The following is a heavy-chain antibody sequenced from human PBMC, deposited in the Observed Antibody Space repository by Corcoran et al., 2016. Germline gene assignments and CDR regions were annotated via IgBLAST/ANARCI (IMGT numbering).Heavy chain of an antibody. J-gene: IGHJ4*02. CDR2: IKEDGSVK. V-gene: IGHV3-7*03. Sequence: EAQLVESGGGLVQPGGSLRLSCAASGFSFSTSWMTWVRQGPGKGLEWVANIKEDGSVKNYVESVKGRFTISRDNAKNSVFLEMDSLRADDSALYYCERDRVCYCFDYWGQGTLVTVSS. D-gene: IGHD2-21*02. CDR1: GFSFSTSW. CDR3: ERDRVCYCFDY.